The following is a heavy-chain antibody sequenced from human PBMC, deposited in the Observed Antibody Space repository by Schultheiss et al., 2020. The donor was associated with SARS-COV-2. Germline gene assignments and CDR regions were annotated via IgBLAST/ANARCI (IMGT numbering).Heavy chain of an antibody. V-gene: IGHV4-61*08. CDR2: IYYSGST. D-gene: IGHD2-15*01. CDR1: GGSISSGDYY. Sequence: SETLSLTCTVSGGSISSGDYYWSWIRQPPGKGLEWIGYIYYSGSTNYNPSLKSRVTISVDTSKNQFSLKLSSVTAADTAVYYCARTNCSGGSCWLGWDYYYGMDVWGQGTTVTVSS. J-gene: IGHJ6*02. CDR3: ARTNCSGGSCWLGWDYYYGMDV.